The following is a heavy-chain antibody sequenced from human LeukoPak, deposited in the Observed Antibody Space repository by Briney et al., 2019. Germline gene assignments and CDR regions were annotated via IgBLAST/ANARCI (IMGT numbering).Heavy chain of an antibody. V-gene: IGHV3-7*01. Sequence: GGSVRLSCAASGFTFCNYWMRWLRQAPGKGLEGVANIKQDGSEKFYVDSVKGRFTSSRDNDKKSLYLQMNSVRVEDTAVYYCARVQGSSGPGIFEYWGQGTLVTVSS. CDR2: IKQDGSEK. CDR1: GFTFCNYW. J-gene: IGHJ4*02. D-gene: IGHD6-19*01. CDR3: ARVQGSSGPGIFEY.